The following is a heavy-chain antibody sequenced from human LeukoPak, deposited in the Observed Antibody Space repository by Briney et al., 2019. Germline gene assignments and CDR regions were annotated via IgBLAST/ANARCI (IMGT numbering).Heavy chain of an antibody. J-gene: IGHJ5*02. CDR1: GFTFSNFW. Sequence: GGSLRLSCAASGFTFSNFWMHWVRQAPETGLVWVSRISPDGRKTDYADSVKGRFIISRENAESTLYLQMNILRPEDTAVYYCIRAPRWEGGNNWFDPWGQGTLVTVSS. D-gene: IGHD1-26*01. V-gene: IGHV3-74*01. CDR2: ISPDGRKT. CDR3: IRAPRWEGGNNWFDP.